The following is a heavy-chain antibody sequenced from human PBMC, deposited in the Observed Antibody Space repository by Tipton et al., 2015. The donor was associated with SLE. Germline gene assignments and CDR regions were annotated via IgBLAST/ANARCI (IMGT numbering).Heavy chain of an antibody. CDR1: GYFIRSGHY. CDR2: IHYSGST. CDR3: IAAAGLLFDY. Sequence: LRLSCDVSGYFIRSGHYWGWLRQPPGKGPEWIGSIHYSGSTYYNPSLKSRVTISVDTSKNQFPLKLSSVTAADTAVYYCIAAAGLLFDYWGQGTLVTVSS. V-gene: IGHV4-38-2*01. D-gene: IGHD6-13*01. J-gene: IGHJ4*02.